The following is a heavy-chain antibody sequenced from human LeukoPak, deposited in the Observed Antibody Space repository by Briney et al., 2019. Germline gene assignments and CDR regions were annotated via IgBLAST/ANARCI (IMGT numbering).Heavy chain of an antibody. Sequence: GGSLRLSYSASGFTFSSFVMHWVRQAPGKGLEYVSGISGDGASTYYADSVKGRFTISRDNSQNTLYVQMTSLRAEDTAVYYCVYQVQGVVKWGQGTLVTVSS. CDR3: VYQVQGVVK. CDR1: GFTFSSFV. J-gene: IGHJ4*02. CDR2: ISGDGAST. D-gene: IGHD3-3*01. V-gene: IGHV3-64*05.